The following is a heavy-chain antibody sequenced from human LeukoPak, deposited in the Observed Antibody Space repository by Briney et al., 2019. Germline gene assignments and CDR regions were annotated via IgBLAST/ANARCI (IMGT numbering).Heavy chain of an antibody. Sequence: GGSLRLSCAASGFTFSSYSMNWVRQAPGKGLEWVSYISSSSSTMYYADSVKGRFTISRDNAKNSLYLQMNSLRAEDTAVYYCARNYYDSSGQGIDYWGQGTLVTVSS. CDR1: GFTFSSYS. CDR3: ARNYYDSSGQGIDY. D-gene: IGHD3-22*01. J-gene: IGHJ4*02. V-gene: IGHV3-48*04. CDR2: ISSSSSTM.